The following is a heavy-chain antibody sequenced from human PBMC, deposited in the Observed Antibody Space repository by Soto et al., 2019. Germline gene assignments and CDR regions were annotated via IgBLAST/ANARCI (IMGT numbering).Heavy chain of an antibody. CDR3: ATGDDLDY. J-gene: IGHJ4*02. CDR2: ITRSGST. CDR1: NLYVREDF. D-gene: IGHD3-3*01. Sequence: QVQPQRWGPGLLKPSETLSLNCGVFNLYVREDFCTWIRQPPGKGLEWLGEITRSGSTNYNPSLNRRLTISVDTSKNQFSLRLTSVTAADAAVYYCATGDDLDYWGQGALVTVSS. V-gene: IGHV4-34*02.